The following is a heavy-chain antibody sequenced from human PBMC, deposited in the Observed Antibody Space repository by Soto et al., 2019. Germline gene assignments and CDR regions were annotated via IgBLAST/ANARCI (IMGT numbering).Heavy chain of an antibody. CDR2: IYPGDSET. D-gene: IGHD3-22*01. V-gene: IGHV5-51*01. Sequence: PGESLKISCKGSGYSFTSYWIGWVRQMPGKGLEWMGIIYPGDSETRYSPSFQGQVTISADKAISTAYLQWSSLKASDTAMYYCESEEGYYDSSGYYQNSYFDYWGQGTLVTVSS. J-gene: IGHJ4*02. CDR1: GYSFTSYW. CDR3: ESEEGYYDSSGYYQNSYFDY.